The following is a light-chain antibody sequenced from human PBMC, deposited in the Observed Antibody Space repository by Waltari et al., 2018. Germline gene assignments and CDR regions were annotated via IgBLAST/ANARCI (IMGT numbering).Light chain of an antibody. CDR1: QVILGY. V-gene: IGKV1-9*01. J-gene: IGKJ5*01. CDR2: ATS. CDR3: QQLKSYPIT. Sequence: TQLTQSPSSLSASVADRVTITCRASQVILGYLAWYQQRPGKAPKFLIYATSTLRSGVPSRFSGSGSGTDFTLTISDLQPEDFATYYCQQLKSYPITFGQGTRLEIK.